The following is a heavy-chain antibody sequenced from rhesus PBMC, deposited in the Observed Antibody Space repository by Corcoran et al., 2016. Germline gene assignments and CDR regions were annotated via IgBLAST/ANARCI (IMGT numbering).Heavy chain of an antibody. J-gene: IGHJ4*01. Sequence: QLQLQESGPGLVKPSETLSVTCAVSGYSISSGYGWSWIRQSPGKGLEWIGYIYGSSGSTYYNPSLKSRVTISTDTSKNQFSLKLSSVTAADTAVYYCARVGVADFDYWGQGVLVTVSS. D-gene: IGHD4-29*01. CDR3: ARVGVADFDY. V-gene: IGHV4-127*01. CDR1: GYSISSGYG. CDR2: IYGSSGST.